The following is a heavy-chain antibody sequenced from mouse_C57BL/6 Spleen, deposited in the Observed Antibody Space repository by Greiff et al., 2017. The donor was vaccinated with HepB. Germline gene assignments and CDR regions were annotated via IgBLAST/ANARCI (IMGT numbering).Heavy chain of an antibody. D-gene: IGHD2-3*01. V-gene: IGHV7-1*01. CDR2: SRNKANDYTT. CDR3: ARDAIYDGYYEGYYAMDY. Sequence: EVQWVDSGGGLVQSGRSLRLSCATSGFTFSDFYMEWVRQAPGKGLEWIAASRNKANDYTTEYSASVKGRFIVSRDTSQSILYLQMKALRAEDTAIYYCARDAIYDGYYEGYYAMDYWGQGTSVTVSS. CDR1: GFTFSDFY. J-gene: IGHJ4*01.